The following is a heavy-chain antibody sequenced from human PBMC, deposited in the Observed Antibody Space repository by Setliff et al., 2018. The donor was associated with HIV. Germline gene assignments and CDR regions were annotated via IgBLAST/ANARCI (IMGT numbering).Heavy chain of an antibody. CDR3: ARLGEHDTGDLDV. CDR1: GDSISSGGYY. V-gene: IGHV4-61*09. D-gene: IGHD1-1*01. Sequence: SETLSLTCTVSGDSISSGGYYWTWIRKPAGKGLEWIGHIYTSGNTNYNPSLKSRVSISVATSKNQFFLTLTSVTAADSAVYYCARLGEHDTGDLDVWGKGTMVTVSS. CDR2: IYTSGNT. J-gene: IGHJ6*04.